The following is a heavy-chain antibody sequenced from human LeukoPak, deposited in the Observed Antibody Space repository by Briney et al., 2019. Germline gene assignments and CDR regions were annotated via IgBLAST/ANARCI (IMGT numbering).Heavy chain of an antibody. V-gene: IGHV4-34*01. D-gene: IGHD3-22*01. CDR3: ARGRHYYDSGGYSGKRGGYYFDY. CDR1: GGSFSGYY. Sequence: PSETLSLTCAVYGGSFSGYYWSWIRQPPGKGLEWIGEINHSGSTNYNPSLKSRVTISVDTSKNQFSLKLSSVTAADTAVYYCARGRHYYDSGGYSGKRGGYYFDYGGQGTLVTVSS. CDR2: INHSGST. J-gene: IGHJ4*02.